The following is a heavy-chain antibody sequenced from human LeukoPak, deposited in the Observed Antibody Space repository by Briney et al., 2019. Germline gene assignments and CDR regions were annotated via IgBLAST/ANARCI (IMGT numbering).Heavy chain of an antibody. D-gene: IGHD2-15*01. CDR2: INHSGST. J-gene: IGHJ6*02. CDR1: GGSFSGYY. Sequence: SETLSLTCAVYGGSFSGYYWSWIRQPPGKGLEWIGEINHSGSTNYNPSLKSRVTISVDTSKNQFSLKLSSVTAADTAVYYCARGPRGYCSGGSCPNPGGMDVWGQGTTVTVSS. CDR3: ARGPRGYCSGGSCPNPGGMDV. V-gene: IGHV4-34*01.